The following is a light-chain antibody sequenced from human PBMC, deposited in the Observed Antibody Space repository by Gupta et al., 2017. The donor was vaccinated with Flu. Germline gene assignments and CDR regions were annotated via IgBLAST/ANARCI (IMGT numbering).Light chain of an antibody. J-gene: IGKJ1*01. Sequence: PYFLSASVGDRVTITCRASLGISTYLAWYQQKPGKAPKLLIYVASILQSGVPSRFSGSGSGTEFTLTISSLQAEDFATYYCQQVNRYPWTFGQGTKVEFK. CDR3: QQVNRYPWT. CDR1: LGISTY. CDR2: VAS. V-gene: IGKV1-9*01.